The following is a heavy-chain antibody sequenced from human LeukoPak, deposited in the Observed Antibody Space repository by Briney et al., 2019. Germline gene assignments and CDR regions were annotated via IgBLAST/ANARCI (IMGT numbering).Heavy chain of an antibody. CDR2: INPNSGGT. CDR3: ARDRGSSRNYYFDY. J-gene: IGHJ4*02. CDR1: GYTFTGYY. Sequence: SVKVSCKASGYTFTGYYMHWVRQAPGQGLEWMGRINPNSGGTNYAQKFQGRVTMTRDTSISTAYMELSRLRSDDTAVYYCARDRGSSRNYYFDYWGQGTLVTVSS. V-gene: IGHV1-2*06. D-gene: IGHD6-13*01.